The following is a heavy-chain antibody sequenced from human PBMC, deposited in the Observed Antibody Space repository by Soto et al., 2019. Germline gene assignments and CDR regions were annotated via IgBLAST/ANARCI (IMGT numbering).Heavy chain of an antibody. V-gene: IGHV3-11*01. J-gene: IGHJ5*02. CDR3: ARDRGPIYGDYVGRWFDP. CDR1: GLTFSDYY. Sequence: QVQLVESGGGLVQTGGSLRLSCAASGLTFSDYYMSWIRKAPGKGLEWVSYISSSGSTIYYADSVQGRFTSSRDNAKNSLYLQMNSLRAEDTAVYYCARDRGPIYGDYVGRWFDPWGQGTLVTVSS. D-gene: IGHD4-17*01. CDR2: ISSSGSTI.